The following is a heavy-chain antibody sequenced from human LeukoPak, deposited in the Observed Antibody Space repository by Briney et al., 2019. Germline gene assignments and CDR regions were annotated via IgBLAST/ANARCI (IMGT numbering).Heavy chain of an antibody. CDR3: TSDPRQIAAADI. CDR2: ISYDGSNK. J-gene: IGHJ4*02. Sequence: GGSLRLSCAASGFTFSSYGMHWVRQAPGKGLEWVAVISYDGSNKYYADSVKGRFTISRDNSKNTLYLQMNSLKTEDTAVYYCTSDPRQIAAADIWGQGTLVTVSS. D-gene: IGHD6-13*01. CDR1: GFTFSSYG. V-gene: IGHV3-30*03.